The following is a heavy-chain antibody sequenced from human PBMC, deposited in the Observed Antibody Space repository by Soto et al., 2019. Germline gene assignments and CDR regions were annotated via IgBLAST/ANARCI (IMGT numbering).Heavy chain of an antibody. D-gene: IGHD3-3*02. V-gene: IGHV4-59*08. Sequence: QLQLQESGPGLVKPSETLSITCTVSGGSFSPNYWSWIRQPPGKGLEWVGYIYYAGSTSYNPSLNSPVTISLAPSTSQFSLSLSSVTAADTAVYYCARLGAFYQSLDPWGPGTLVTVSS. CDR3: ARLGAFYQSLDP. J-gene: IGHJ5*02. CDR1: GGSFSPNY. CDR2: IYYAGST.